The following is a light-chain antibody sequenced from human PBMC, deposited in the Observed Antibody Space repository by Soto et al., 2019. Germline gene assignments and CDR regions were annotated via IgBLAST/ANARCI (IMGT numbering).Light chain of an antibody. CDR2: GAS. Sequence: EIVLMQSPGTLSLSPGERATLSCRASQTLRRTYIAWYQQKPGQAPRVLIYGASKRATGIPDRFSGSGSGTDFTLTISSLETEDFAVYYCQERSNWPLVTFGPGTRVDV. J-gene: IGKJ3*01. CDR1: QTLRRTY. CDR3: QERSNWPLVT. V-gene: IGKV3D-20*02.